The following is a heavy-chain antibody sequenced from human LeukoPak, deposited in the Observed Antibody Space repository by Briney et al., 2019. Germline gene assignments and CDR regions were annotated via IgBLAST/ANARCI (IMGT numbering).Heavy chain of an antibody. Sequence: GGSLRLSCAASGLTFSSYSMNWVRQAPGKGLEWVSSISSSSSYIYYADSVKGRFTISRDNAKNSLYLQMNSLRAEDTAVYYCARDYTAMVKIGYWGQGTLVTVSS. V-gene: IGHV3-21*01. CDR2: ISSSSSYI. CDR3: ARDYTAMVKIGY. D-gene: IGHD5-18*01. CDR1: GLTFSSYS. J-gene: IGHJ4*02.